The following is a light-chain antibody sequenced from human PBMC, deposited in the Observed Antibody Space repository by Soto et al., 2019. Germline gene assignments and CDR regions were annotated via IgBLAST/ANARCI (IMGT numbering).Light chain of an antibody. CDR2: DAS. CDR1: LSIRNW. V-gene: IGKV1-5*01. CDR3: QQSYRTPIT. J-gene: IGKJ5*01. Sequence: DIQMTQSPSTMYVSVGDRVAITCRASLSIRNWLAWYQQKPGRAPILLIYDASSLESGVPSRFSGSGSGTEFTLTITGLQPDDVATYFCQQSYRTPITFGQGTRLEI.